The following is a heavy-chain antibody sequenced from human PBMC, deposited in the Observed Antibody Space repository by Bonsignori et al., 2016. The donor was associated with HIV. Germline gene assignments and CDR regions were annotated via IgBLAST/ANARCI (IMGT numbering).Heavy chain of an antibody. Sequence: WVRQAPGQGLEWMGWINPISGATKYAQKFQGRVTMTRDTSISTAFMELSRLTSDDMAIYFCARVRGITMLRGMTPSPFQNWGQGHPGHRLL. D-gene: IGHD3-10*01. CDR2: INPISGAT. J-gene: IGHJ1*01. CDR3: ARVRGITMLRGMTPSPFQN. V-gene: IGHV1-2*02.